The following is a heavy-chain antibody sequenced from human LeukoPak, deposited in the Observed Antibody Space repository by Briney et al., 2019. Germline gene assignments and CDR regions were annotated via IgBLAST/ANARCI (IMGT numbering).Heavy chain of an antibody. Sequence: SETLSLTCTVSGGSISSYYWSWIRQPPGKGLEWIGYIYYSGSTNYNPSLKSRVTISVDTSKNQFSLKLSSVTAADTAVYYCARAMYSPITILWGQGTLVTVSS. J-gene: IGHJ4*02. CDR3: ARAMYSPITIL. CDR1: GGSISSYY. V-gene: IGHV4-59*08. CDR2: IYYSGST. D-gene: IGHD3-3*01.